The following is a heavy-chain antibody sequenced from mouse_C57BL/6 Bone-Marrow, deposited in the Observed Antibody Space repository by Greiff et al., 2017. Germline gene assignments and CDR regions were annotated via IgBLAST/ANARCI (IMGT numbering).Heavy chain of an antibody. Sequence: VQLQQSGAELVKPGASVKLSCTASGFNIKDYYIHWVKQRPEQGLEWIGRIDPEDGETKYAPKFQDKATITADTSSNTAYLQLSSLTSEDTAGYYCTRSLIYYGTNYWGQGTTLTVSS. CDR2: IDPEDGET. D-gene: IGHD1-1*01. CDR3: TRSLIYYGTNY. J-gene: IGHJ2*01. CDR1: GFNIKDYY. V-gene: IGHV14-2*01.